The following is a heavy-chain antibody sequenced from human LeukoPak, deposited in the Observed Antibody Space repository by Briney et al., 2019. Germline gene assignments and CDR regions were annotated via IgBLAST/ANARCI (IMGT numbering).Heavy chain of an antibody. CDR2: ISGDGSST. V-gene: IGHV3-43*02. CDR3: LKGLGWRPDY. CDR1: VFSFNDYV. D-gene: IGHD2-15*01. Sequence: GGSLRLSRVASVFSFNDYVMQWVRQAQGKGLEWVSLISGDGSSTYQRDSVKGRFTISRNNSKNSLYLQMNSLTTEDTAFYYCLKGLGWRPDYWGQGTLVTVSP. J-gene: IGHJ4*02.